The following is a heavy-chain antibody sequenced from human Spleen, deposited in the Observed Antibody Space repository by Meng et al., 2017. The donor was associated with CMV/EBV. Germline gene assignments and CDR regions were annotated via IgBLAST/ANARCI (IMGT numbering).Heavy chain of an antibody. CDR1: GYTFTAYY. V-gene: IGHV1-2*02. Sequence: ASVKVSCKASGYTFTAYYMHWVRQAPGQGLEWMGWINPNSGGTNYAQKFQGRVTMTRDTSISTAYMELSSLRSDDTAVYYCARDSPSLYSSSPGIDFWGQGTLVTVSS. J-gene: IGHJ4*02. CDR2: INPNSGGT. CDR3: ARDSPSLYSSSPGIDF. D-gene: IGHD6-6*01.